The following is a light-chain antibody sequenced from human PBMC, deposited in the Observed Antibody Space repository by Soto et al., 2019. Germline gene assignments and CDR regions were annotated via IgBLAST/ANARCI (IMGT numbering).Light chain of an antibody. CDR2: DNN. Sequence: QSVLTQPPSVSAAPGQKVTISCSGSSPKIGSNYVSCYQQLPGTAPKLLIYDNNKRPSGIPDRFSGSKSGTSATLGITGLQAGDEADYYCGTWDSSLSAVVFGGGTKLTVL. CDR1: SPKIGSNY. CDR3: GTWDSSLSAVV. V-gene: IGLV1-51*01. J-gene: IGLJ2*01.